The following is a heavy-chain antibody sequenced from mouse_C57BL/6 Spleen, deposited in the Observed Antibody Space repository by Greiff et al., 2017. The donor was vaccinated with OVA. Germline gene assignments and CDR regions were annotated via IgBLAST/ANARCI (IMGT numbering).Heavy chain of an antibody. Sequence: QVQLQQPGAELVRPGSSVKLSCKASGYTFTSYWMHWVKQRPIQGLEWIGNIDPYDSETHYNQKFKDKATLTVDKSSSTAYLQLSSLTSEDSAVYYCARQGWDMEMDYWGQGTSVTVS. CDR1: GYTFTSYW. V-gene: IGHV1-52*01. D-gene: IGHD4-1*01. J-gene: IGHJ4*01. CDR2: IDPYDSET. CDR3: ARQGWDMEMDY.